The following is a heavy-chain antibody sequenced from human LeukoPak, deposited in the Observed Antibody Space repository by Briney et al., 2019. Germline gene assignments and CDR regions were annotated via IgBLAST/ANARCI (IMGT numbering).Heavy chain of an antibody. V-gene: IGHV6-1*01. J-gene: IGHJ3*02. CDR3: ARDLLGYYGSGSYSVAFDI. Sequence: SQTLSLTCAISGDSVSSNSAAWNWIRQSPSRGLEWLGRTYYRSKWYNDYAVSVKSRITINPDTSRNQFSLQLNSVTPEDTAVYYCARDLLGYYGSGSYSVAFDIWGQGTMVTVSS. CDR1: GDSVSSNSAA. CDR2: TYYRSKWYN. D-gene: IGHD3-10*01.